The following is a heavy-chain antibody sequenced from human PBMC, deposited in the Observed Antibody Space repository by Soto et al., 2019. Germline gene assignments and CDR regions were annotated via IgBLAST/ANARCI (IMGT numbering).Heavy chain of an antibody. J-gene: IGHJ6*02. CDR1: GGTFSGYY. CDR2: INHSGST. V-gene: IGHV4-34*01. CDR3: ARGGWAHSWGRAYYYYGMDV. D-gene: IGHD7-27*01. Sequence: SETLSLTCAVYGGTFSGYYWSWIRQPPGKGLEWIGGINHSGSTNYNPSLKSRVTISVDTSKNQFSLKLSSVTAADTAVYYCARGGWAHSWGRAYYYYGMDVWGQGTTVTVSS.